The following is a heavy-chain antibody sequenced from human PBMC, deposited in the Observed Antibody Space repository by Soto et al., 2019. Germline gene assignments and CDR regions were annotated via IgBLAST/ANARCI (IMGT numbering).Heavy chain of an antibody. CDR2: ISSSSSYI. J-gene: IGHJ3*02. Sequence: GESLKISCAASGFTFSSYSMNWVRQAPGKGLEWVSSISSSSSYIYYADSVKGRFTISRDNAKNSLYLQMNSLRAEDTAVYYCASSVSDSSSWYAFDIWGQGTMVTVSS. V-gene: IGHV3-21*01. D-gene: IGHD6-13*01. CDR3: ASSVSDSSSWYAFDI. CDR1: GFTFSSYS.